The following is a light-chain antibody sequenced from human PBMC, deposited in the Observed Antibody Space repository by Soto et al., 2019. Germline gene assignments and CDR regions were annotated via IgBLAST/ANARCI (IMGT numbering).Light chain of an antibody. V-gene: IGKV1-5*03. CDR1: HSIGSW. CDR2: KAS. CDR3: QQYDNDSGYS. J-gene: IGKJ2*01. Sequence: DIQMTQSPSTLSASVGDRVTITCRATHSIGSWLAWYQQKPGKAPKLLIYKASSLESGVPLRFCGSVSGTDFTLTISRLQPDDFATYYWQQYDNDSGYSFGQGTKL.